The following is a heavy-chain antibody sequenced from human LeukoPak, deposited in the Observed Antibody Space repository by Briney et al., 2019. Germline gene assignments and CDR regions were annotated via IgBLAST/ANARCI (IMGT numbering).Heavy chain of an antibody. CDR3: AGSGSYSPGSYFDY. V-gene: IGHV4-4*07. J-gene: IGHJ4*02. CDR1: DDSISTYY. Sequence: SETLSLTCTVSDDSISTYYWSWIRQPAGKGLEWIGRIYTSGSTNYNPSLKSRVTMSVDTSKKQFSLKLSSVTAADTAVYYCAGSGSYSPGSYFDYWGQGTLVTVSS. D-gene: IGHD1-26*01. CDR2: IYTSGST.